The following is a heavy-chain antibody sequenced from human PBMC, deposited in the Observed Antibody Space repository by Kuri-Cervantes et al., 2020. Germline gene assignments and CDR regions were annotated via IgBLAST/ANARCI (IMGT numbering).Heavy chain of an antibody. CDR2: ISYSGST. V-gene: IGHV4-61*01. D-gene: IGHD6-19*01. J-gene: IGHJ4*02. Sequence: SETLSLTCTVSGGSISSSSYYWGWIRQPPGKGLEWIGYISYSGSTTYNPSLKSRVTISVDTSKNQFSLKLSSVTAADTAVYYCVRDRGSGWYGLDYWGQGTLVTVSS. CDR1: GGSISSSSYY. CDR3: VRDRGSGWYGLDY.